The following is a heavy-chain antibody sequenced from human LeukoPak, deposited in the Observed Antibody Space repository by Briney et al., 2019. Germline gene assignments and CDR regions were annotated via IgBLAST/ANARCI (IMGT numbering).Heavy chain of an antibody. D-gene: IGHD3-10*02. V-gene: IGHV3-48*03. CDR3: AELGITMVGGV. CDR2: ISSSGSTI. J-gene: IGHJ6*04. CDR1: GFTFSSYE. Sequence: GGSLRLSCAASGFTFSSYEMNWVRQAPGKGLEWVSYISSSGSTIYYADSVKGRFTISRDNAKNSLYPQMNSLRAEDTAVYYCAELGITMVGGVWGKGTTVTISS.